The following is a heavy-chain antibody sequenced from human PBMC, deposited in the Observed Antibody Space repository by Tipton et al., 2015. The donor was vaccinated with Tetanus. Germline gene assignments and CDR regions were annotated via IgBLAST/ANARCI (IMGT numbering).Heavy chain of an antibody. CDR2: INPDSGGT. J-gene: IGHJ6*02. CDR1: GYTFTEYY. Sequence: QLVQSGAEVKKPGASVKVSCKASGYTFTEYYIHWVRQAPGQGLEWMGWINPDSGGTNYAQRFQGRVTMTRDRSISTAYMELRRLRSDDTAVYYCARVRLYCINGVCYKEYGMDVWGQGTTVTVSS. CDR3: ARVRLYCINGVCYKEYGMDV. V-gene: IGHV1-2*02. D-gene: IGHD2-8*01.